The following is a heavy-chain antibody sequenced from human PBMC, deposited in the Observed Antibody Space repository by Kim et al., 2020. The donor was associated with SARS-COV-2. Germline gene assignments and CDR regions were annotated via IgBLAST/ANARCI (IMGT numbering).Heavy chain of an antibody. Sequence: GGSLRLSCAASGFTFSNYWMHWVRQAPGKGLVWVSHINSDESSTSYADSVKGRFTISRDNAKNTLYLQMNSLRAEDTAVNYCARDGRDSGSYPYFDYWGQGSLVTVSS. D-gene: IGHD3-10*01. CDR2: INSDESST. V-gene: IGHV3-74*01. CDR3: ARDGRDSGSYPYFDY. J-gene: IGHJ4*02. CDR1: GFTFSNYW.